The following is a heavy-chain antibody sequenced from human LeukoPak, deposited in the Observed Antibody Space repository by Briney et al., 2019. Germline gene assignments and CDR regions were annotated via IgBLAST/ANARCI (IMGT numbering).Heavy chain of an antibody. CDR2: INPNSGGT. CDR3: ARGGQARFLEWLLSD. V-gene: IGHV1-2*02. D-gene: IGHD3-3*01. CDR1: GYTFTGYY. Sequence: GASVKVSCKASGYTFTGYYMHWVRQAPGQGLEWMGWINPNSGGTNYAQKFQGRVTMTRDTSISTAYIELSRLRSDDTAVYYCARGGQARFLEWLLSDWGKGTLVTVSS. J-gene: IGHJ4*02.